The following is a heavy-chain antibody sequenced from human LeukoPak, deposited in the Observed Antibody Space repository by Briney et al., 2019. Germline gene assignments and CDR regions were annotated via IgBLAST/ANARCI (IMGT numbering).Heavy chain of an antibody. CDR2: FYSSGST. Sequence: SETLSLTCTVSGGSISSSTYYWVWIRQSPGKGLEWIGNFYSSGSTYYNPSLKSRVTISVDTSKNRFPLNLTSVTAADTAVYYCVRQFDYCGQGTLVTVSS. CDR1: GGSISSSTYY. J-gene: IGHJ4*02. CDR3: VRQFDY. V-gene: IGHV4-39*01.